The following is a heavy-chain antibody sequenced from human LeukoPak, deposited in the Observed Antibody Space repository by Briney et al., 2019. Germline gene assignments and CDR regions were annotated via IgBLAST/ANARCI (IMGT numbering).Heavy chain of an antibody. CDR2: IYYSGST. V-gene: IGHV4-59*01. CDR3: ARAIAAAGWFDP. D-gene: IGHD6-13*01. Sequence: SETLSLTCTVSVGSISRYYWSWIRQPPGKGLEWIGYIYYSGSTNYSPSLNCRVTISVDTSKNQFSLKLSSVTAADTAVYYCARAIAAAGWFDPWGQGTLVTVSS. CDR1: VGSISRYY. J-gene: IGHJ5*02.